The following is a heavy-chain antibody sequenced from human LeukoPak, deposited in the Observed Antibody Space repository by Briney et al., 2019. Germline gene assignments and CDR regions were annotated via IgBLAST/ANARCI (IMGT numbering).Heavy chain of an antibody. CDR3: ARRHRRDRNCSFDP. Sequence: SQTLSLTCTVSGGSISSGSYYWSWIRQPAGKGLERIGRIYTSVSTNYNPSLKSRVTISVDTSKNQFSLKLSSVTAADTAVYYCARRHRRDRNCSFDPWGQGTLVTVSS. D-gene: IGHD2-15*01. J-gene: IGHJ5*02. V-gene: IGHV4-61*02. CDR2: IYTSVST. CDR1: GGSISSGSYY.